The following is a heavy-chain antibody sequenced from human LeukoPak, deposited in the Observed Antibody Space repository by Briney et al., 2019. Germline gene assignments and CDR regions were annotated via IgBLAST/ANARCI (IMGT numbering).Heavy chain of an antibody. CDR1: GYTFTGYY. D-gene: IGHD4-17*01. CDR3: ARTTTVTDY. J-gene: IGHJ4*02. V-gene: IGHV1-8*03. CDR2: MNPNSGNT. Sequence: ASVKVSCKASGYTFTGYYMHWVRQATGQGLEWMGWMNPNSGNTGYAQKFQGRVTITRNTSISTAYMELSSLRSEDTAVYYCARTTTVTDYWGQGTLVTVSS.